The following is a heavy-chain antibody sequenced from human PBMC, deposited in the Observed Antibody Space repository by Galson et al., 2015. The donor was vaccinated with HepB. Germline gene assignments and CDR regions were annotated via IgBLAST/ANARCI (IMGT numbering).Heavy chain of an antibody. CDR3: ARSSSSHLNWFDP. J-gene: IGHJ5*02. Sequence: SETLSLTCTVSGGSISSSSYYWGWIRQPPGKGLEWIGSIYYSGSAYYDPSLKSRVTISVDTSKNRFSLKLSSVTAADTAVYYCARSSSSHLNWFDPWGQGTLVTVSS. V-gene: IGHV4-39*01. D-gene: IGHD6-13*01. CDR1: GGSISSSSYY. CDR2: IYYSGSA.